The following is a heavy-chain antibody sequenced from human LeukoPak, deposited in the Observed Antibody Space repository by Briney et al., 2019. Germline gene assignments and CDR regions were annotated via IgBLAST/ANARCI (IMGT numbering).Heavy chain of an antibody. D-gene: IGHD2-15*01. CDR2: ISSDTTHP. V-gene: IGHV3-21*01. CDR3: ARGGICRSGGSCYSSIDY. J-gene: IGHJ4*02. CDR1: GFTFSSNS. Sequence: GGSLRLSCAASGFTFSSNSMNWVRQAPGKGLEWVALISSDTTHPFYGDSVKGRFTISRDNGKNSVSLQMDSLRVEDTAMYYCARGGICRSGGSCYSSIDYWGQGTLVTVSS.